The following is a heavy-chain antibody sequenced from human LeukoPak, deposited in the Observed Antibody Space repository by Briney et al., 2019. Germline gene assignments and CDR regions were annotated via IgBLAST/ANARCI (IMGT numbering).Heavy chain of an antibody. V-gene: IGHV4-61*01. CDR3: AGTYTYYYYFYMDV. CDR1: GDSISSSSYY. D-gene: IGHD2-2*02. Sequence: PSETLSLTCNVSGDSISSSSYYWSWIRQPPGKGLEWIGYIHHSGNTNYNPSLKSRVTISVDTSKNQFSLKLSSVTAADTAMYYCAGTYTYYYYFYMDVWGKGTTVTISS. J-gene: IGHJ6*03. CDR2: IHHSGNT.